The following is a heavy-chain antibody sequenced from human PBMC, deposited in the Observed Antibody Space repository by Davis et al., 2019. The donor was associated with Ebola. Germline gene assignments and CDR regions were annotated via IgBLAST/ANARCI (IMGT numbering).Heavy chain of an antibody. Sequence: GESLKISCAASGFTFDDYTMHWVRQAPGKGLEWVSLINWDGGSTYFADSVKGRFTISRDNNKNSLFLQMNSLRAEDTAVYYCARGGDDYGDYVSASPLDYWGQGTLVTVSS. J-gene: IGHJ4*02. CDR1: GFTFDDYT. D-gene: IGHD4-17*01. CDR3: ARGGDDYGDYVSASPLDY. CDR2: INWDGGST. V-gene: IGHV3-43*01.